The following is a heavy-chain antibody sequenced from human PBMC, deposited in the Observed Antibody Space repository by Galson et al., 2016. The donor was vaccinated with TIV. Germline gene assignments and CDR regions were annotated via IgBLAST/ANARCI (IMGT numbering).Heavy chain of an antibody. CDR1: GGSLSGHY. CDR2: INHSGNT. CDR3: ARHSTSGLPGIEGAARRRPFDI. Sequence: LSLTCAVYGGSLSGHYWSWIRQPPGKGLEWIGEINHSGNTNYNPSVESRVTISVDTSKKQFSLSLTSISAADTAVYYCARHSTSGLPGIEGAARRRPFDIWGQGTLVTVSS. V-gene: IGHV4-34*01. J-gene: IGHJ3*02. D-gene: IGHD6-19*01.